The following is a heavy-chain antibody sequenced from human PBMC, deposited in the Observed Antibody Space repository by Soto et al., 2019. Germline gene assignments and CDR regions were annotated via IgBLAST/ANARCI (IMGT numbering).Heavy chain of an antibody. CDR1: GFTFSDYY. J-gene: IGHJ3*02. V-gene: IGHV3-11*01. CDR3: ARAYSDAFDI. Sequence: PGGSLRLSCAASGFTFSDYYMTWIRQAPGKGLEXVSXISXXXXXIXXADSVKGRFTISRDNAKNRLYLQMSSLRAEDTAVYYCARAYSDAFDIWDQGTMVTV. CDR2: ISXXXXXI. D-gene: IGHD2-15*01.